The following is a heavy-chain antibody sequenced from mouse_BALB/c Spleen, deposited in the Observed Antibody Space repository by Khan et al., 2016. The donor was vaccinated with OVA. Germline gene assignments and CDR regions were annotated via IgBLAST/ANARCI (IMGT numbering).Heavy chain of an antibody. CDR2: ISTGGSYT. Sequence: EVQLVESGGDLVKPGGSLKLSCAASGFTFSTYGMSWVRQTPDKRLEWVTTISTGGSYTYYPDSVKGRFTISRDNAKNTLYLQMSSLTSEDTAMFYGARLAYYYDSEGFAYWGQGTLVTVSA. D-gene: IGHD1-1*01. CDR3: ARLAYYYDSEGFAY. CDR1: GFTFSTYG. J-gene: IGHJ3*01. V-gene: IGHV5-6*01.